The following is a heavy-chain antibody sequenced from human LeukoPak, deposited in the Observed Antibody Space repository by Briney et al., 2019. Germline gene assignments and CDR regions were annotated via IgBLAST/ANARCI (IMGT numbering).Heavy chain of an antibody. Sequence: SETLSLTCTVSGGSISSSSYYWGWIRQPPGKGLEWIGSIYYSGSTYYNPSLKSRVTISVDTSKNQLSLKLSSVTAADTAVYYCASLRIVGARTLDYWGQGTLVTVSS. D-gene: IGHD1-26*01. CDR2: IYYSGST. V-gene: IGHV4-39*07. CDR1: GGSISSSSYY. J-gene: IGHJ4*02. CDR3: ASLRIVGARTLDY.